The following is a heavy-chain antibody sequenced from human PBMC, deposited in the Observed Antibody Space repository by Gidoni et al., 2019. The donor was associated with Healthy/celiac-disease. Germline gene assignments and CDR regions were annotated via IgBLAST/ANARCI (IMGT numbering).Heavy chain of an antibody. D-gene: IGHD4-17*01. V-gene: IGHV1-18*04. CDR2: IRAYNGNT. Sequence: QVQLVQSGSEVKKPGASVKVSCKASGYNFTRYGISWWRQDPGKGLEWTGWIRAYNGNTNYAQKLQGRVTMTTDTSTSTAYMELRSLRSDDTAVYYCARSYPSTVSTIDYWGQGTLVTVSS. CDR3: ARSYPSTVSTIDY. CDR1: GYNFTRYG. J-gene: IGHJ4*02.